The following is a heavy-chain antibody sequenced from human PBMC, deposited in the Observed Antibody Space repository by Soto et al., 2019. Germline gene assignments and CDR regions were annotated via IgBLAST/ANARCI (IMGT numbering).Heavy chain of an antibody. CDR1: GYTFSNYG. CDR2: ISLYSDGT. D-gene: IGHD2-2*01. V-gene: IGHV1-18*01. J-gene: IGHJ5*02. CDR3: ARVVTGPEAWIGP. Sequence: ASVKVSCKTSGYTFSNYGITWVRQAPGQPLEWLGWISLYSDGTNYAQKFQGRVSMTTDTSTTTAYMELRSLRSDDTAVYYWARVVTGPEAWIGPWGHGTQVTVSS.